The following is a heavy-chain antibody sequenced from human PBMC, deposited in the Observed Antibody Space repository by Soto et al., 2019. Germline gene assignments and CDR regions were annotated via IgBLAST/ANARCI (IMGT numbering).Heavy chain of an antibody. CDR3: AHRCRVSGGRRFDS. V-gene: IGHV2-5*02. CDR2: IYCDDEK. J-gene: IGHJ4*02. CDR1: GFSLSSTGVG. Sequence: QITLKESGPTQLKPTQTLTLTCTFSGFSLSSTGVGVGWIRQPPGKALEWLALIYCDDEKYYSASLKSRLTSTKDTSKNQGVTTVTNMDQTDTATYYGAHRCRVSGGRRFDSWGPGILVTVSS. D-gene: IGHD1-26*01.